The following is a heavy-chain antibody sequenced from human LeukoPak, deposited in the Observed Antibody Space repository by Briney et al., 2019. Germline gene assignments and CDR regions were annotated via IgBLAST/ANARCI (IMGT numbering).Heavy chain of an antibody. CDR1: GDSVTSADYY. Sequence: SETLSLTCTVFGDSVTSADYYWTWIRQPPGTGLQWIGHIFYGGNTYYNSSLNSRVAISIDTPKKQFSLNLNSVTAADTAVYFCARVRGIPVLTGFLDYWGQGILVTVSS. CDR3: ARVRGIPVLTGFLDY. CDR2: IFYGGNT. J-gene: IGHJ4*02. D-gene: IGHD3-9*01. V-gene: IGHV4-61*08.